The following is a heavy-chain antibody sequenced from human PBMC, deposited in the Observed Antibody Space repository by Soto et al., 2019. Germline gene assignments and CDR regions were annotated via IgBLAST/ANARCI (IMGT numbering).Heavy chain of an antibody. J-gene: IGHJ4*02. V-gene: IGHV3-21*01. CDR2: ISSSSSSI. CDR3: ARDPYSSGWYGGDY. Sequence: EVQLVESGGGLVKPGGSLRLSCAASGFTFSSYSMNWVRQAPGKGLEWVSSISSSSSSIYYADSVKGRFTISRDNAKNSLYLQMKSLRAEDTAVYYCARDPYSSGWYGGDYWGQGTLFTVSS. CDR1: GFTFSSYS. D-gene: IGHD6-19*01.